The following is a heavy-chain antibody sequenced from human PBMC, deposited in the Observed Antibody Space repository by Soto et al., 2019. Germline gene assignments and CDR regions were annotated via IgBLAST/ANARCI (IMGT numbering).Heavy chain of an antibody. J-gene: IGHJ5*02. D-gene: IGHD6-13*01. Sequence: PSETLSLTCTVSGGSISSSSYYWGWIRQPPGKGLEWIGSIYYSGSTYYNPSLKSRVTISIDTSKNQFSLKLSSVTAADTAVYYCASRRAPRYSSFQMEGYWFDPWGQGTLVTVSS. CDR1: GGSISSSSYY. CDR2: IYYSGST. V-gene: IGHV4-39*01. CDR3: ASRRAPRYSSFQMEGYWFDP.